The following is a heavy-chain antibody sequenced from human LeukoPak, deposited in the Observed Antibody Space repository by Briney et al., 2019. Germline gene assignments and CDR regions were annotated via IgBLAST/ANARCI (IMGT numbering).Heavy chain of an antibody. CDR3: ARRRRFCSGGTCNWFDP. CDR2: IYWDDDK. D-gene: IGHD2-15*01. J-gene: IGHJ5*02. CDR1: GFSLSTSGVG. Sequence: SGPTLANPTQTLTLTCTFSGFSLSTSGVGVGWIRQPPGKALEWLAPIYWDDDKRYSPSLKSRLTVTKDTSKNQVVLTTTNMDPVDTATYYCARRRRFCSGGTCNWFDPWGQGTLVTVSS. V-gene: IGHV2-5*02.